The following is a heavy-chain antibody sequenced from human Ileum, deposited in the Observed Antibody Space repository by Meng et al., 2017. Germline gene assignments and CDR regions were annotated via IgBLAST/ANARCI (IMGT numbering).Heavy chain of an antibody. CDR3: AKDFSSSPGDY. CDR2: IRYDGSRT. CDR1: GFTFSSYW. Sequence: EVQLVESGGGLVQPGGSLRLSCAASGFTFSSYWMHWVRQVPGKWLVWVSRIRYDGSRTGYADSVKGRFTISRDNAKNTVYLQMNSLRAEDTAIYYCAKDFSSSPGDYWGQGTLVTVSS. J-gene: IGHJ4*02. V-gene: IGHV3-74*01. D-gene: IGHD2/OR15-2a*01.